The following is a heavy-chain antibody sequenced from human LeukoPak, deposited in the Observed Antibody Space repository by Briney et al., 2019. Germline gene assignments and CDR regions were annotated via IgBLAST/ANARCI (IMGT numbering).Heavy chain of an antibody. CDR2: INHSGST. V-gene: IGHV4-34*01. J-gene: IGHJ4*02. D-gene: IGHD6-6*01. CDR3: ARGSGSSGFNY. CDR1: GGSFSGYY. Sequence: SETLSLTCAVYGGSFSGYYWSWIRQLPGKGLEWIGEINHSGSTNYNPSLKSRVTISVDTSKNQFSLKLSSVTAADTAVYYCARGSGSSGFNYWGQGTLVTVSS.